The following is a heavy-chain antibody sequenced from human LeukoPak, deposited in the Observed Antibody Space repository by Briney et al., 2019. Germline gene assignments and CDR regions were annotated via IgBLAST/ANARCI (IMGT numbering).Heavy chain of an antibody. CDR1: GFTFSDYY. J-gene: IGHJ6*03. Sequence: GGSLRLSCAASGFTFSDYYMSWIRQAPGKGLEWVSYISSSGTTIYYADSVKGRFTISRDNAKNSLYLQMNSLRAEDTAVYFCARGVKGYDSSGTYYYYYYMDVWGKGTTVTVSS. D-gene: IGHD3-22*01. CDR3: ARGVKGYDSSGTYYYYYYMDV. CDR2: ISSSGTTI. V-gene: IGHV3-11*04.